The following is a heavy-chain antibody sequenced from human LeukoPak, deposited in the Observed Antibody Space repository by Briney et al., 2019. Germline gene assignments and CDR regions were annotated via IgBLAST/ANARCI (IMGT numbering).Heavy chain of an antibody. V-gene: IGHV3-23*01. J-gene: IGHJ4*02. D-gene: IGHD3-9*01. CDR1: GFTFSSYA. CDR2: ISGSGGST. Sequence: GGSLRLSCAASGFTFSSYAMSWVRQAPGKGLEWVPAISGSGGSTYYADSVKGRFTISRDNSKNTLYLQMNSLRAEDTAVYYCAKDRAGVRDILTGPDYWGQGTLVTVSS. CDR3: AKDRAGVRDILTGPDY.